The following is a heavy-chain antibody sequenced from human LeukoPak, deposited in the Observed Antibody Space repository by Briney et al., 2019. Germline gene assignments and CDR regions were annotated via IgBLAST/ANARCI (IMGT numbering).Heavy chain of an antibody. CDR2: ISGSGGST. D-gene: IGHD3-3*01. CDR3: AKDPLLPRITIFGVVIGGENWFDP. J-gene: IGHJ5*02. CDR1: GFTFSSYA. V-gene: IGHV3-23*01. Sequence: GGSLRLSCAASGFTFSSYAMSWVRQAPGKGLEWVSAISGSGGSTYYADSVKGRFTISRDNSKNTLYLQMNSLRAEDTAVYYCAKDPLLPRITIFGVVIGGENWFDPWGQGTLVTVSS.